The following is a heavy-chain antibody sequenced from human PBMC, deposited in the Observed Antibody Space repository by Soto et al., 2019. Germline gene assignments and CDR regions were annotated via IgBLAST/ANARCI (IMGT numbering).Heavy chain of an antibody. D-gene: IGHD2-8*01. J-gene: IGHJ5*02. V-gene: IGHV4-34*01. Sequence: SETLSLTCAVYGGSVNGYYWTWIRQPPGKGLEWIGEINHTGGTHYNPSLKSRVTMSVDTAKNQFSLKLSSVTAADTAVYYCAGAYCTNGVCFNPYWLDPSGQGTLVTVSS. CDR2: INHTGGT. CDR3: AGAYCTNGVCFNPYWLDP. CDR1: GGSVNGYY.